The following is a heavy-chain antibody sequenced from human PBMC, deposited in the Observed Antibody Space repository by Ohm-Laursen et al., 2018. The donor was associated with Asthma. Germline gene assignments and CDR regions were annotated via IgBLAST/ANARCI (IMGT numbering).Heavy chain of an antibody. CDR1: GGSFSGYY. D-gene: IGHD6-19*01. Sequence: GTLSLTCAVYGGSFSGYYWSWIRQPPGKGLEWIGEINHSGSTNSNPPLKSRVPISVDTSKNQFSLKLSSVTAADTAVYYCARLRGTVAGFDYWGQGTLVTVSS. CDR2: INHSGST. J-gene: IGHJ4*02. CDR3: ARLRGTVAGFDY. V-gene: IGHV4-34*01.